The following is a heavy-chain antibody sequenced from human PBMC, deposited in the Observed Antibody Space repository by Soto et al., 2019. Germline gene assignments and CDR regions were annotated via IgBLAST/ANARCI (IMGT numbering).Heavy chain of an antibody. CDR1: GFIFRNYS. J-gene: IGHJ5*02. Sequence: QVQLVESGGGVVQPGRSLRLSCAASGFIFRNYSMHWVRQAPGKGLEWVGVISSDGSNKYYADSVKGRFTISRDNSKNSLYLQVNSLRAEDTAVYYCAILGVIAARPFDPWGQGTLDIVSS. CDR3: AILGVIAARPFDP. D-gene: IGHD6-13*01. V-gene: IGHV3-30-3*01. CDR2: ISSDGSNK.